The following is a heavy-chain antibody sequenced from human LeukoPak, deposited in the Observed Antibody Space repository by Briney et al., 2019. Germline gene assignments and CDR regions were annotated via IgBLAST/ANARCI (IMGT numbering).Heavy chain of an antibody. D-gene: IGHD1-26*01. CDR1: GGSISSSSYY. CDR3: ARGEDYFDY. CDR2: IYYSGST. V-gene: IGHV4-61*01. J-gene: IGHJ4*02. Sequence: SETLSLTCTVSGGSISSSSYYWSWIRQPPGKGLEWIGYIYYSGSTNYNPSLKSRVTISVDTSKNQFSLKLSSVTAADTAVYYCARGEDYFDYWGQGTLVAVSS.